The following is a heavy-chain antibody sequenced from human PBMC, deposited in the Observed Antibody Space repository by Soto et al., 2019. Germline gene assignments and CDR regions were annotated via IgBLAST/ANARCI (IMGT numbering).Heavy chain of an antibody. CDR2: IDPSDSYT. J-gene: IGHJ4*02. CDR3: ARTLGTDSSSWYMIKIGLYYFDY. V-gene: IGHV5-10-1*01. D-gene: IGHD6-13*01. Sequence: GESLKISCKGSGYSFTSYWISWVRQMPGKGLEWMGRIDPSDSYTNYSPSFQGHVTISADKSISTAYLQWSSLKASDTAMYYCARTLGTDSSSWYMIKIGLYYFDYWGQGTLVTVSS. CDR1: GYSFTSYW.